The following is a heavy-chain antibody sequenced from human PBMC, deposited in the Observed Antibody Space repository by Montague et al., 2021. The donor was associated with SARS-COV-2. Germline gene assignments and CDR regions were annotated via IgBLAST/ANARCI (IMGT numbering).Heavy chain of an antibody. V-gene: IGHV4-61*02. CDR2: IYTTGST. CDR3: ASDDFRWDFDC. CDR1: SDSITSDVSY. J-gene: IGHJ4*02. Sequence: TLSLTCTVSSDSITSDVSYWSWIRQPAGKGLECIGRIYTTGSTNYNPSLKSRLTISLDTSKNQFSLKLSSVTAADTAVYYCASDDFRWDFDCWGQGTLVTVSS. D-gene: IGHD2/OR15-2a*01.